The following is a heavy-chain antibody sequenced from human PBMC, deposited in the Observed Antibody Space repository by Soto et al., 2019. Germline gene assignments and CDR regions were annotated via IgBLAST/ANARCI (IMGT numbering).Heavy chain of an antibody. J-gene: IGHJ4*01. CDR1: GYTFTGYY. V-gene: IGHV1-2*04. Sequence: ASVKVSCKASGYTFTGYYMHWVRQAPGQGLEWMGWINPNSGGTNYAQKFQGWVTMTRDTSISTAYMELSRLRSDDTAVYYCARDYYDSSGCYYSGFDYLGHGTLVTVSS. D-gene: IGHD3-22*01. CDR3: ARDYYDSSGCYYSGFDY. CDR2: INPNSGGT.